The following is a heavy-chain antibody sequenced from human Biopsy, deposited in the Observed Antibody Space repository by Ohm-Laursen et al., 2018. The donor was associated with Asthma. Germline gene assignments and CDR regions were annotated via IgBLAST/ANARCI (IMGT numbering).Heavy chain of an antibody. D-gene: IGHD6-19*01. Sequence: SLRLSCTASGFTFSSYAMHWVRQAPGKGLEWVAVISYDGSSEYYADSVKGRFTISRDNSKNTLYLQMNSLRAEDTAVYYCAREGIAVAHFDYWGQGTLVTVSS. CDR1: GFTFSSYA. J-gene: IGHJ4*02. CDR3: AREGIAVAHFDY. V-gene: IGHV3-30-3*01. CDR2: ISYDGSSE.